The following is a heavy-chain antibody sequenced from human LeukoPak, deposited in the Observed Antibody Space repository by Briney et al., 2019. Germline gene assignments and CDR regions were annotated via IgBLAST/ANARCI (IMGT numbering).Heavy chain of an antibody. J-gene: IGHJ4*02. Sequence: GGSLRLSCVASGFTFSSYAMHWVRQAPGKGLVWVSRVKSDGRSTSYADSVKGRFTISRDNARNTLYLQMNSLRAADTAVYYCARDGFLGPVTAYLDYWGQGTPVTVSS. CDR2: VKSDGRST. CDR3: ARDGFLGPVTAYLDY. V-gene: IGHV3-74*01. D-gene: IGHD2-21*02. CDR1: GFTFSSYA.